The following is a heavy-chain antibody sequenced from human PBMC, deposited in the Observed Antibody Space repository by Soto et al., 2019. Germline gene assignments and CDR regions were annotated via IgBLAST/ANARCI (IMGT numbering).Heavy chain of an antibody. CDR1: GYTLTELS. J-gene: IGHJ5*02. V-gene: IGHV1-24*01. Sequence: ASVKVSCKVSGYTLTELSMHWVRQAPGKGLERMGGFDPEDGETIYAQKFQGRVTMTRDTSRSTVYMELRSLRSDDTAIYYCARSSGGNFGIIIEGSNWFDPWGQGTLVTVSS. CDR3: ARSSGGNFGIIIEGSNWFDP. D-gene: IGHD3-3*01. CDR2: FDPEDGET.